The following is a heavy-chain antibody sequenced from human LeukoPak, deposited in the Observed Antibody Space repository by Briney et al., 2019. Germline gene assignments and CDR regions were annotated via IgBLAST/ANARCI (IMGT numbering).Heavy chain of an antibody. CDR1: GGSFSGYY. D-gene: IGHD5-24*01. V-gene: IGHV4-34*01. CDR3: TRGPRDGYPNWFDP. J-gene: IGHJ5*02. Sequence: SETLSLTCAVYGGSFSGYYWSWIRQPLGKGLEWIGEINQSGTTNYNPSLKSRVTISVDTSKNQFSLKLNSLTAADSAVYYCTRGPRDGYPNWFDPWGQGTLVTVSS. CDR2: INQSGTT.